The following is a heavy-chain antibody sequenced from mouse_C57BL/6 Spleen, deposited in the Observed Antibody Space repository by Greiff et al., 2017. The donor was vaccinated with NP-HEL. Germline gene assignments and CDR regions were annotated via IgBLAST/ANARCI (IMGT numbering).Heavy chain of an antibody. D-gene: IGHD2-5*01. V-gene: IGHV1-72*01. CDR3: ARMDDYSNLYYFDY. CDR1: GYTFTSYW. CDR2: IGPNSGGT. J-gene: IGHJ2*01. Sequence: VQLQQSGAELVKPGASVKLSCTASGYTFTSYWMHWVKQTPGRGLEWIGSIGPNSGGTKYTDKFKSKVTLTVDKPTSTPYMQLSRLTSEDSAVYYCARMDDYSNLYYFDYWGQGTTLTVSS.